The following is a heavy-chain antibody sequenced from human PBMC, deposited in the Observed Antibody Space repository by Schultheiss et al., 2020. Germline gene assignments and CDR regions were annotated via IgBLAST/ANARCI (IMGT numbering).Heavy chain of an antibody. D-gene: IGHD3-3*02. J-gene: IGHJ4*02. CDR1: GFTLSSYG. CDR3: ARDWSF. Sequence: SLKISCAASGFTLSSYGMNWVRQAPGKGLEWLSHITRDRTTYYADSVTGRFTISRDDAKTSLYLQMNSLRDDDTAVYYCARDWSFWGQGILVTVSS. V-gene: IGHV3-48*02. CDR2: ITRDRTT.